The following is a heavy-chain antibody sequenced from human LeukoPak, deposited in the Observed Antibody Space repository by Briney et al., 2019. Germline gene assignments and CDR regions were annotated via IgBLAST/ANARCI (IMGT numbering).Heavy chain of an antibody. CDR2: ISYDGSNK. CDR3: ALQLDGELEY. J-gene: IGHJ1*01. Sequence: GRSLRLSCAASGFTFSSYGMHWVRQAPGKGLEWVAVISYDGSNKYYADSVKGRFTISRDNSKNTLYLQMNSLRAEDTAVYYCALQLDGELEYWGQGSLVTVSS. D-gene: IGHD1-1*01. CDR1: GFTFSSYG. V-gene: IGHV3-30*03.